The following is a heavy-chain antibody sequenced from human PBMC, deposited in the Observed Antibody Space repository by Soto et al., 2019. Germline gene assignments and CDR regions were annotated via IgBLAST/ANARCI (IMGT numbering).Heavy chain of an antibody. CDR1: GYTFTSYA. Sequence: QVQVVQSGAEVKKPGASVKVSCKASGYTFTSYAMHWVRQAPGQRLEWMGWINPGNGNTKNSQKFQGRVTITRDTFASTAYMELSSLRSEDTAVYYCARGASSVTTFYSDLWGRGTLVTVSS. CDR3: ARGASSVTTFYSDL. D-gene: IGHD4-17*01. V-gene: IGHV1-3*01. CDR2: INPGNGNT. J-gene: IGHJ2*01.